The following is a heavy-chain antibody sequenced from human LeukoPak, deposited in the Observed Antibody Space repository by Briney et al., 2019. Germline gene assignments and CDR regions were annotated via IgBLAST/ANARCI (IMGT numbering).Heavy chain of an antibody. CDR3: ARRYYDFWSGYSGDGNCNWFDP. J-gene: IGHJ5*02. V-gene: IGHV4-34*01. D-gene: IGHD3-3*01. CDR2: INHSGST. Sequence: SEILSLTCAVYGGSFSGYYWSWIRQPPGKGLEWIGEINHSGSTNYNPSLKSRVTISVDTSKNQFSLKLSSVTAADTAVYYCARRYYDFWSGYSGDGNCNWFDPWGQGTLVTVSS. CDR1: GGSFSGYY.